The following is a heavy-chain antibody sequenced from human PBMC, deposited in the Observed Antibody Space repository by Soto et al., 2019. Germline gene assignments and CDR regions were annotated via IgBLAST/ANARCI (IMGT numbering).Heavy chain of an antibody. V-gene: IGHV1-18*01. Sequence: ASVKVSCKASGYTFTSYGISWVRQAPGQGLEWMGWISAYNGNTNYAQKLQGRVTMTTDTSTSTAYMELRSLRSDDTAVYYCAREGLRFLEWLPNNYYMDVWGKGTPVTVSS. CDR2: ISAYNGNT. CDR1: GYTFTSYG. J-gene: IGHJ6*03. CDR3: AREGLRFLEWLPNNYYMDV. D-gene: IGHD3-3*01.